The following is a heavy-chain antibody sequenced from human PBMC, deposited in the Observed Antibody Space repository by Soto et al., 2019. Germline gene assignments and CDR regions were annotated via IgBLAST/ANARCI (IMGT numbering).Heavy chain of an antibody. Sequence: QVQLVESGGGVVQPGRSLRLSCAASGFTFSSYGMHWVRQAPGKGLEWVAVISYDGSNKYYADSVKGRFTISRDNSKNPLYLQMNSLRAEDTAVYYCAKYVKRLMVYALYCMYVWGQGTTVTLSS. J-gene: IGHJ6*02. CDR1: GFTFSSYG. CDR2: ISYDGSNK. V-gene: IGHV3-30*18. D-gene: IGHD2-8*01. CDR3: AKYVKRLMVYALYCMYV.